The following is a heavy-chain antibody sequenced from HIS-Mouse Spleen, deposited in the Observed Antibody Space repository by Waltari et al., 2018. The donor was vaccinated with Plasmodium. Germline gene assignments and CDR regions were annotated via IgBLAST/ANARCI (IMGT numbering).Heavy chain of an antibody. Sequence: EVQLVESGGGLAQPGGSLRLSCAASGFTFGSDWMSWVREAPGKGLEWVANIKQDGSEKYYVDSVKGRFTISGDNAKNSLYLQMNSLRAEDTAVYYCASSWYWYFDLWGRGTLVTVSS. D-gene: IGHD6-13*01. J-gene: IGHJ2*01. CDR2: IKQDGSEK. V-gene: IGHV3-7*01. CDR3: ASSWYWYFDL. CDR1: GFTFGSDW.